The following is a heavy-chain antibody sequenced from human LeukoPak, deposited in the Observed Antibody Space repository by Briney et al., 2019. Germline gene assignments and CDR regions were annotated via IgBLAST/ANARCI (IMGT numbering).Heavy chain of an antibody. CDR1: GFTFGSYS. J-gene: IGHJ4*02. CDR3: ARGANGSGSY. D-gene: IGHD6-19*01. CDR2: ISSSSSYI. V-gene: IGHV3-21*01. Sequence: KPGGSLRLSCAASGFTFGSYSMNWVRQAPGKGLEWVSSISSSSSYIYYADSVKGRFTISRDNAKNSLYLQMNSLRAEDTAVYYCARGANGSGSYWGQGTLVTVSS.